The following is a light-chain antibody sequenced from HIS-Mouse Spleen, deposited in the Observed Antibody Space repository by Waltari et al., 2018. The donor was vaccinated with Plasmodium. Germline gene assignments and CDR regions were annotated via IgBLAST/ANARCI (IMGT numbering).Light chain of an antibody. CDR2: GAS. Sequence: EIVMTQSPATLSVSPGEIATLPGRASQSVSSNLAWDQQRPGQAPMLLIYGASTRATGIPARFSGSGSGTEFTLTISSMQSEDFAVYYCQQYNNWPPYTFGQGTKLEIK. V-gene: IGKV3-15*01. CDR1: QSVSSN. J-gene: IGKJ2*01. CDR3: QQYNNWPPYT.